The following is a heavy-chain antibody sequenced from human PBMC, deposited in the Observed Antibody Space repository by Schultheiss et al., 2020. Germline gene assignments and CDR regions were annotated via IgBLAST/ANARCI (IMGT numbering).Heavy chain of an antibody. V-gene: IGHV3-23*01. Sequence: GGSLRLSCAASGFTFNSYAMTWVRQAPGKGLEWVSTISGSGGTYYAESVKGRFTISRDNAKNSLYLQMKSLRAEDTAVYYCARDLGYSYGLDYWGQGTLVTVSS. CDR2: ISGSGGT. CDR1: GFTFNSYA. D-gene: IGHD5-18*01. CDR3: ARDLGYSYGLDY. J-gene: IGHJ4*02.